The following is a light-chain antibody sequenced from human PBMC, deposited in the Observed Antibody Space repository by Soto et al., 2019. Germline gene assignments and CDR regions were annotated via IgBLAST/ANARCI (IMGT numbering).Light chain of an antibody. CDR2: DVS. CDR1: SSDVGGYNY. J-gene: IGLJ1*01. CDR3: CSYVGRNTYV. Sequence: QSVLTQPRSASGSPGQSITISCTGTSSDVGGYNYVSWYQQHPAKAPKLIIFDVSKRPSGVPNRFSGSKSGNTASLTISGLRAKDEADYYCCSYVGRNTYVFGTGTKLTVL. V-gene: IGLV2-11*01.